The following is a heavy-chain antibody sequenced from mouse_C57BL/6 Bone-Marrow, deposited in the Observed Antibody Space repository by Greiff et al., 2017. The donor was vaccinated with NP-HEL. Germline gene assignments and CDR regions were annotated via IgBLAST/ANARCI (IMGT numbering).Heavy chain of an antibody. D-gene: IGHD2-1*01. CDR1: GYTFTDYY. CDR2: INPYNGGT. CDR3: ARSTTRAFDY. Sequence: EVQLQQSGPVLVKPGASVKMSCKASGYTFTDYYMNWVKQSHGKSLEWIGVINPYNGGTSYNQKFKGKATLTVDKSSSTAYMELNSLTSEDSAVYYCARSTTRAFDYWGQGTTLTVSS. V-gene: IGHV1-19*01. J-gene: IGHJ2*01.